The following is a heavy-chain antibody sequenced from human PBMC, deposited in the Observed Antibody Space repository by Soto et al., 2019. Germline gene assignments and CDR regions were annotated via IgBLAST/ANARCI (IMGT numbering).Heavy chain of an antibody. CDR1: GGSFSSYA. V-gene: IGHV1-69*01. CDR2: IVPVLGTS. J-gene: IGHJ6*02. D-gene: IGHD3-16*01. CDR3: ARDSPGGGYYYGMDV. Sequence: QGQLEQSGAKVRKPGSSVKVSCKASGGSFSSYAISWVRQAPGQGLEWMGGIVPVLGTSHSAQKFQGRVTFSTDDSTTTAYMELSSLRSEDTAVYYCARDSPGGGYYYGMDVWGQGTTVTVSS.